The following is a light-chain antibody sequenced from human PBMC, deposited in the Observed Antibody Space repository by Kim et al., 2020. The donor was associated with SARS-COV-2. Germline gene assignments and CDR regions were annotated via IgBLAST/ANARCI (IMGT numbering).Light chain of an antibody. J-gene: IGLJ1*01. CDR2: GEN. Sequence: SSELTQDPAVSVALGQTVRITCQGDTLRTYYASWYQQKPGQAPVLVLFGENNRPSGIPDRFSGSSSGNTASLTIAGAQAEDEADYYCNSRDTSGNHLYVF. V-gene: IGLV3-19*01. CDR3: NSRDTSGNHLYV. CDR1: TLRTYY.